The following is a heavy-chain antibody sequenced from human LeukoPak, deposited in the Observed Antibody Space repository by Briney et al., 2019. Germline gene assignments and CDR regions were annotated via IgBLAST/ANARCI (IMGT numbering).Heavy chain of an antibody. Sequence: SETLSLTCTVSGDSISSGDYYWSWIRQPAGKGLEWIGRIYTSGSTNYNPSLKSRVTISVDTSKNQFSLKLSSVTAADTAVYYCARDLYYYDSSGYPNAFDIWGQGTVVTVSS. CDR3: ARDLYYYDSSGYPNAFDI. CDR2: IYTSGST. V-gene: IGHV4-61*02. D-gene: IGHD3-22*01. J-gene: IGHJ3*02. CDR1: GDSISSGDYY.